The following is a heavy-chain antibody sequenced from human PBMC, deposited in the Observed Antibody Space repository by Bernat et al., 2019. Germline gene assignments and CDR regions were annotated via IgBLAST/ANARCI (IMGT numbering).Heavy chain of an antibody. V-gene: IGHV3-74*01. D-gene: IGHD2-15*01. Sequence: EVQLVESGGDLVQPGGSLRLSCAASGFTFSSYWMHWVRQAPGKGLVWVSRIYTDGSNTDHADSVKGRFTISRDNAKNTLYLQMNNLRVEDTAVYYCARVRYCRSGSCSSDFDYWGQGTLVTVSS. CDR2: IYTDGSNT. J-gene: IGHJ4*02. CDR1: GFTFSSYW. CDR3: ARVRYCRSGSCSSDFDY.